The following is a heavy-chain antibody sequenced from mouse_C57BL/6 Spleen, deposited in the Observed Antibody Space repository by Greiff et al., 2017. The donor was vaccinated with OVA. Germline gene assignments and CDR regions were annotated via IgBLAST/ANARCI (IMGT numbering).Heavy chain of an antibody. CDR1: GFTFSDYG. V-gene: IGHV5-17*01. J-gene: IGHJ3*01. CDR3: ARGGDVGFAY. D-gene: IGHD3-3*01. CDR2: ISSGSSTI. Sequence: EVMLVESGGGLVKPGGSLKLSCAASGFTFSDYGMHWVRQAPEQGLEWVAYISSGSSTIYYADTVKGRFTMSRDNAKNTLFLQMTSLRSEDTAMYYCARGGDVGFAYWGQGTLVTVSA.